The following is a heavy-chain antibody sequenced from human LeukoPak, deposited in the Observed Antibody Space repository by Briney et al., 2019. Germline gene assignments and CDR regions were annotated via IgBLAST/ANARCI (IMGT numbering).Heavy chain of an antibody. D-gene: IGHD1-1*01. CDR1: GFTVSSNH. V-gene: IGHV3-53*01. CDR2: IYSGGST. J-gene: IGHJ4*02. CDR3: ARGPAGYN. Sequence: GGSLRLSCAASGFTVSSNHMSWVRQAPGKGLEWVSVIYSGGSTDYADSVKGRFTISRDNLKNTLYLQMNSMRAEDTAVYYCARGPAGYNWGQGTLVTFSS.